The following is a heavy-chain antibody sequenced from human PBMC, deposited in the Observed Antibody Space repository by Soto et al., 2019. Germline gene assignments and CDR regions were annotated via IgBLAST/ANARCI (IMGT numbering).Heavy chain of an antibody. CDR3: AREDYAGPYYYYGMDV. D-gene: IGHD4-17*01. Sequence: GGSLRLSCAASGFTFSSYAMHWVRQAPGKGLEWVAVISYDGSNKYYADSVKGRFTISRDNSKNTLYLQMNSLRAEETAAYYCAREDYAGPYYYYGMDVWGQGTTVTVSS. V-gene: IGHV3-30-3*01. CDR2: ISYDGSNK. J-gene: IGHJ6*02. CDR1: GFTFSSYA.